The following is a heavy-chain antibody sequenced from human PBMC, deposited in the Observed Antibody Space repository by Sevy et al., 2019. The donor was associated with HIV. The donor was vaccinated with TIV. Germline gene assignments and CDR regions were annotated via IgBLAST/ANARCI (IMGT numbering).Heavy chain of an antibody. V-gene: IGHV4-34*01. D-gene: IGHD6-13*01. J-gene: IGHJ6*02. CDR3: ARARIAAGGDYYYGMDV. CDR2: INHSGST. CDR1: GGSFSGYY. Sequence: SETLSLTCAVYGGSFSGYYWSWIRQPPGKGLEWIGEINHSGSTNYNPSLKSRVTISVDTSKNQFSLKLSSVTAADTAVYYCARARIAAGGDYYYGMDVWGQGTTVTVSS.